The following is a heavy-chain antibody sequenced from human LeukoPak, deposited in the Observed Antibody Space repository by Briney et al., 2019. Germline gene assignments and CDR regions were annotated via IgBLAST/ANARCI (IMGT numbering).Heavy chain of an antibody. D-gene: IGHD5-24*01. CDR1: GFTFSSYG. J-gene: IGHJ4*02. V-gene: IGHV3-30*02. CDR2: IRYDGSHK. Sequence: GGSLRLSCAASGFTFSSYGMHWVRQAPGKGLEWVAFIRYDGSHKYYADSVKGRFTISRDNSKNTVYLQMNSLRVDDTAVYYCARAPPGRKGYNPYYFDYWGQGTRVTVSS. CDR3: ARAPPGRKGYNPYYFDY.